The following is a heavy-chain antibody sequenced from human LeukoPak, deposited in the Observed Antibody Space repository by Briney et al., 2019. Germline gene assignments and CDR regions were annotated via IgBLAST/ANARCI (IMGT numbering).Heavy chain of an antibody. D-gene: IGHD3-9*01. CDR1: GFTFSAYA. Sequence: GGSLRLSCAASGFTFSAYAMSWVRQAPGKGLELVSSISNTGGRTYYADSVKGRITISRENSKNTLSLQMNSLRAEDTAVYYCAKLRGTQLRYFDVDYWGQGTLVSVSS. V-gene: IGHV3-23*01. CDR2: ISNTGGRT. CDR3: AKLRGTQLRYFDVDY. J-gene: IGHJ4*02.